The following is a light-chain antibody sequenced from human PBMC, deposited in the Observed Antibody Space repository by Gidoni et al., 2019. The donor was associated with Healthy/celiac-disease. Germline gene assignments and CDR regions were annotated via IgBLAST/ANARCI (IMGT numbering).Light chain of an antibody. V-gene: IGKV3-11*01. J-gene: IGKJ4*01. Sequence: EIVLTQSPATLSLSPGERTTLSCRASQIVSSYLSWYQQKPGQAPRLHIYDASNRATGIPARFSGSGSGTDFTLTISSLEPEDFAVYYFQQRSNWPLTFGGGTKVEIK. CDR2: DAS. CDR1: QIVSSY. CDR3: QQRSNWPLT.